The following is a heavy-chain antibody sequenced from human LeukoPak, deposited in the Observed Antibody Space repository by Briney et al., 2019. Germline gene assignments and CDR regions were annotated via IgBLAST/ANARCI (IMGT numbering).Heavy chain of an antibody. CDR2: MASSSTYT. V-gene: IGHV3-11*05. D-gene: IGHD6-13*01. CDR3: ARVWFGSSWCHDY. CDR1: GFSFSDYY. J-gene: IGHJ4*02. Sequence: PGGSLRLSCAASGFSFSDYYMSWIRQAPGKGLEWGSYMASSSTYTSYADSVKGRFTISRDNAKNSLSLQMNSLRAEDTAVYYCARVWFGSSWCHDYWGQGTLVSVSS.